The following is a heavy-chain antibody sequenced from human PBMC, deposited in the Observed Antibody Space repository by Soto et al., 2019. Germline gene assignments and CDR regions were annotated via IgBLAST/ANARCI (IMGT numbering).Heavy chain of an antibody. CDR3: AKARPYYYGSGSYLFDY. D-gene: IGHD3-10*01. CDR1: GFTFSSYA. Sequence: GGSLRLSCAASGFTFSSYAMSWVRQAPGKGREWVAAISGSGGSTYYADSVKGRFTISRDNSKNTVYLQMNSLRAEDTAVYYCAKARPYYYGSGSYLFDYWGQGTLVTVSS. J-gene: IGHJ4*02. CDR2: ISGSGGST. V-gene: IGHV3-23*01.